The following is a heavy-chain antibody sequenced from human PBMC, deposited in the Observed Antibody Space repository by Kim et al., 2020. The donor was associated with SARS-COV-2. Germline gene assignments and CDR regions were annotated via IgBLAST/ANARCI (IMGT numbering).Heavy chain of an antibody. CDR2: TA. CDR3: ARAAAGFWFDP. J-gene: IGHJ5*02. D-gene: IGHD6-13*01. V-gene: IGHV1-69*01. Sequence: TAKYAQKFQGRVQITAEESTSTAYMEQSSLRSEDTAVYYCARAAAGFWFDPWGQGTLVTVSS.